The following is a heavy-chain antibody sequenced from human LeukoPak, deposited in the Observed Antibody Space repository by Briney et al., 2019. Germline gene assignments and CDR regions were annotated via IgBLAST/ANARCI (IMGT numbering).Heavy chain of an antibody. CDR3: ARQGGYSSTNDY. CDR1: GFTFSNYG. D-gene: IGHD6-13*01. V-gene: IGHV3-33*01. CDR2: MWFDGSSE. Sequence: GGSLRLSCAASGFTFSNYGMHWVRQAPGKGLEWVAIMWFDGSSEYYADSVKGRFTISRDNSKNTLYLQMNSLRAEDTAVYYCARQGGYSSTNDYWGQGTLVTVSS. J-gene: IGHJ4*02.